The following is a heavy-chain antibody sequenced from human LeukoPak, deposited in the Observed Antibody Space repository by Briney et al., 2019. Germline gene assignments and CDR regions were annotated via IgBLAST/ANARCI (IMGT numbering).Heavy chain of an antibody. CDR2: IKSKTDGGTT. J-gene: IGHJ4*02. Sequence: GGSVRLSCAASGFTFSNAWMSWVRQAPGKGLEWVGRIKSKTDGGTTDYAAPVKGRFTISRDDSKNTLYLQMNSLKTEDTAVYYCTTDNWGWDFDYWGQGTLVTVSS. V-gene: IGHV3-15*01. CDR1: GFTFSNAW. D-gene: IGHD7-27*01. CDR3: TTDNWGWDFDY.